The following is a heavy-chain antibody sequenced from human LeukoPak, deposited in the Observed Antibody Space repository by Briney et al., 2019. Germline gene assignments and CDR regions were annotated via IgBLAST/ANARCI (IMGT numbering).Heavy chain of an antibody. CDR2: ISAYNGNT. J-gene: IGHJ5*02. V-gene: IGHV1-18*01. CDR3: ARSTYCSSTSCPGNWFDP. CDR1: GYTFTSYG. Sequence: ASVKVSCKASGYTFTSYGISWVRQAPGQGLEWMGWISAYNGNTNYAQKLQGRVTMTTDTSTSTAYMELRSLRSDDTAMYYCARSTYCSSTSCPGNWFDPWGQGTLVTVSS. D-gene: IGHD2-2*01.